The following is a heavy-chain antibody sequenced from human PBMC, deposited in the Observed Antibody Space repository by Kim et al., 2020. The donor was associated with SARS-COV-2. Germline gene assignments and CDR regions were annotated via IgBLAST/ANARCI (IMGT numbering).Heavy chain of an antibody. V-gene: IGHV3-48*02. CDR2: ISSSSSTI. CDR1: GFTFSSYS. D-gene: IGHD2-15*01. J-gene: IGHJ6*02. Sequence: GGSLRLSCAASGFTFSSYSMNWVRQAPGKGLEWVSYISSSSSTIYYADSVKGRFTISRDNAKNSLYLQMNSLRDEDTAVYYCARGFGVVVVAANHYYYYGMDVWGQGTTVTVSS. CDR3: ARGFGVVVVAANHYYYYGMDV.